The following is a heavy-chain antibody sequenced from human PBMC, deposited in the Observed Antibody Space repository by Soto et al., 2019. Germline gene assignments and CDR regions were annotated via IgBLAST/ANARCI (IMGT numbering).Heavy chain of an antibody. Sequence: QVQLQESGPGLVKPSETLSLTCTVSGDSISDSCWSWIRQPPGKGLEWIGYIFYIDNTNYNPSLKSRVTISLDTSQKQVSLRLTSVTDADTAVYSCARFGAHGDYGDYWGQGTLVTVSS. CDR1: GDSISDSC. CDR3: ARFGAHGDYGDY. CDR2: IFYIDNT. D-gene: IGHD3-16*01. V-gene: IGHV4-59*01. J-gene: IGHJ4*02.